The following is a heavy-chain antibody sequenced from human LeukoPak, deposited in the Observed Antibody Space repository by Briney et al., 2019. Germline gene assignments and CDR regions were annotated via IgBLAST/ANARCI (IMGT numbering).Heavy chain of an antibody. Sequence: GGSLTLSCAASGFSFSSYEMNWVRQAPGNGLEWVSYISTGSTIHYADSVKGRFTISRDNAKKSLYLQMNSLRAEDTAVYYCVRGAHDFDHWGQGILVTVSS. CDR2: ISTGSTI. J-gene: IGHJ4*02. CDR3: VRGAHDFDH. CDR1: GFSFSSYE. V-gene: IGHV3-48*03.